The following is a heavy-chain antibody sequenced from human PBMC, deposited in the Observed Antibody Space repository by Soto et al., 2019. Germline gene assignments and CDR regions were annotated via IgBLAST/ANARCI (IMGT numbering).Heavy chain of an antibody. CDR2: MYYSGST. CDR3: ARGPFGVVKD. CDR1: GGSISSYY. J-gene: IGHJ4*02. Sequence: PSETLSLTCTVSGGSISSYYWSWIRQSPGKGLEWIGYMYYSGSTNYNPSLKSRVTISIDTSRNQFSLKLSSVTAADTAVYYCARGPFGVVKDWGQGTLVTVSS. V-gene: IGHV4-59*01. D-gene: IGHD3-3*01.